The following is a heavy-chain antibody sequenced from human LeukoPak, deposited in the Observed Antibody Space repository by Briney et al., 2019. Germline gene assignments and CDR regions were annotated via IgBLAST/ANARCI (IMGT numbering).Heavy chain of an antibody. V-gene: IGHV6-1*01. CDR1: GDSVSSNSAA. CDR3: AREASSSSFWFDP. Sequence: SQTLSLTCAISGDSVSSNSAAWNWIRPSPSRGLEWLGGTYYRSKWYNDYAVSVKSRITINPDTSKNQFSLQLNSVTPEDTAVYYCAREASSSSFWFDPWGQGTLVTVSS. D-gene: IGHD6-6*01. J-gene: IGHJ5*02. CDR2: TYYRSKWYN.